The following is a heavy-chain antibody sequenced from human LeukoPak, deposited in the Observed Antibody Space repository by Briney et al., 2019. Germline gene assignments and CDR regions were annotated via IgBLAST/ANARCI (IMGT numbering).Heavy chain of an antibody. V-gene: IGHV4-34*01. J-gene: IGHJ4*02. D-gene: IGHD6-19*01. Sequence: SETLSLTCAVYGGSFSGYYWSWIRQPPGKGLEWIGEINHSGSTNYNSSLKSRVTISVDTSKNQFSLKLSSVTAADTAVYYCASHTGIAVAGTYGGYWGQGTLVTVSS. CDR2: INHSGST. CDR3: ASHTGIAVAGTYGGY. CDR1: GGSFSGYY.